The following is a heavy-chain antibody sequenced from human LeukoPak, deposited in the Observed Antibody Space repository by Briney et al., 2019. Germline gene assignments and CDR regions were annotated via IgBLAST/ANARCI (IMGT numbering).Heavy chain of an antibody. CDR2: IYWDDDE. CDR3: AHSDWVAGYFDY. J-gene: IGHJ4*02. CDR1: GFSLSSRGVS. V-gene: IGHV2-5*02. Sequence: SGPTLVKPTQALTLTCTFSGFSLSSRGVSVGWVRQPPGKALEWLAVIYWDDDERYSPSLKRRLTITKDTSKNQVVLRMTNMDPVDTATYYCAHSDWVAGYFDYWGQGTLVTVSS. D-gene: IGHD2-21*01.